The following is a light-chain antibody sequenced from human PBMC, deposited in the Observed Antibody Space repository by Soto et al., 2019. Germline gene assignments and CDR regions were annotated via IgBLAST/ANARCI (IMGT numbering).Light chain of an antibody. CDR1: QSVSSW. Sequence: DIQMTQSPSTLSASVGDRVTIPCRASQSVSSWLAWYQQKPGKAPKLLIYDAFNLESGVPSRFSGSGSGTEFTLTISSLQPDDFATYYCQQYSIDWTFGQGTKVDIK. CDR3: QQYSIDWT. V-gene: IGKV1-5*01. CDR2: DAF. J-gene: IGKJ1*01.